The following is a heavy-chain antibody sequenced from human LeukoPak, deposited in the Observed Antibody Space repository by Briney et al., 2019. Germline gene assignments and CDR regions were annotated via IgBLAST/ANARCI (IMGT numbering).Heavy chain of an antibody. V-gene: IGHV3-7*01. CDR1: GFTFRKYW. CDR2: MNQDGGEK. CDR3: ARDLGYSSFDY. Sequence: GGSLGLSCAASGFTFRKYWMSWVRQAPGKGLEWVANMNQDGGEKNYVDSVKGRFTISRDNARNSLYLQMNSLTVDDTAVYYCARDLGYSSFDYWGQGALVT. D-gene: IGHD2-15*01. J-gene: IGHJ4*02.